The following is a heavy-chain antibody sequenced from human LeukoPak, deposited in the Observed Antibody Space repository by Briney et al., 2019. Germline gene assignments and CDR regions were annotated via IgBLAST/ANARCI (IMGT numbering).Heavy chain of an antibody. V-gene: IGHV1-18*01. CDR3: ARGATENWFDP. J-gene: IGHJ5*02. CDR2: ISAYNGNT. CDR1: GYKFTSYG. D-gene: IGHD5-12*01. Sequence: GASVKVSCKASGYKFTSYGISWVRQAPGQGLDWMGRISAYNGNTNYAHNLQGRVTMTTDTSTGTAYMELRSLRSDDTAVYYCARGATENWFDPWGQGTLVTVSS.